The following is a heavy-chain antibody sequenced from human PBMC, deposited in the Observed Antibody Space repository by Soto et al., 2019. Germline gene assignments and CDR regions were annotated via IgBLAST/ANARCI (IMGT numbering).Heavy chain of an antibody. CDR1: GYSFTSYW. D-gene: IGHD6-6*01. CDR2: IDPSDSYT. Sequence: GESLKISCKGSGYSFTSYWISWVRQMPGKGLEWMGRIDPSDSYTNYSPSFQGHVTISADKSISTAYLQWSSLRAEDTAVYYCAREPIAARLYYYGMDVWGQGTTVTVSS. J-gene: IGHJ6*02. V-gene: IGHV5-10-1*01. CDR3: AREPIAARLYYYGMDV.